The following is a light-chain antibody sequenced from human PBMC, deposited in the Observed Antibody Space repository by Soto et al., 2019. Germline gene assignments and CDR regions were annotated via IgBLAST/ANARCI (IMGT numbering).Light chain of an antibody. CDR1: QGIGRY. CDR3: HQRSNWPLT. V-gene: IGKV3-11*01. J-gene: IGKJ3*01. Sequence: EIVLTPSPGTLSLPPGESATLSCRASQGIGRYLAWFQQKPGQPPRLLIYDASTRATGIPGRFSGSGSGTDFTLTISSLEPEDFAVYYCHQRSNWPLTFGPGTKVEI. CDR2: DAS.